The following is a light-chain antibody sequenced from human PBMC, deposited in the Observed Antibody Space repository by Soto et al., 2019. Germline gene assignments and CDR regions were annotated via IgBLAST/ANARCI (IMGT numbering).Light chain of an antibody. J-gene: IGKJ2*01. CDR3: QDYGRSEHT. CDR1: QSVSSNY. CDR2: GAS. V-gene: IGKV3-20*01. Sequence: EIVLTQSPGTLSLSPGERATLSCRASQSVSSNYLAWYQQKPGQAPRLLIYGASSRATGIPDRFSDSGSGTDYTLTISRMEPDDFAVSYCQDYGRSEHTFGQGTTREIK.